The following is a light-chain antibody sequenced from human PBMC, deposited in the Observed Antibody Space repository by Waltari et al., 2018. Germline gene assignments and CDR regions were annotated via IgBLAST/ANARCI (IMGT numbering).Light chain of an antibody. Sequence: DIVLTQSPATLSLSPGERATLSCRASQSVSSYLAWYQQKPGQAPRLLIYDASKVATCIPAMFSGSGSGTDFTLTITSLEPEDFAVYYCQQRGNWPFTFGGGAKVEIK. CDR3: QQRGNWPFT. CDR2: DAS. J-gene: IGKJ4*01. CDR1: QSVSSY. V-gene: IGKV3-11*01.